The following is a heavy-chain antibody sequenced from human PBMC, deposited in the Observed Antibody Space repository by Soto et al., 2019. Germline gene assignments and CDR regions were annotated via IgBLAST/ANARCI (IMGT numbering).Heavy chain of an antibody. D-gene: IGHD2-2*01. J-gene: IGHJ6*02. CDR3: AREPRYPSYYYYGMDV. Sequence: QPGGSLRLSCAASGFTFSSYGMHWVRQAPGKGLEWVAVIWYDGSNKYYADSVKGRFTISRDNSKNTLYLQMNSLRAEDTAVYYCAREPRYPSYYYYGMDVWGQGTTVTVSS. CDR2: IWYDGSNK. V-gene: IGHV3-33*01. CDR1: GFTFSSYG.